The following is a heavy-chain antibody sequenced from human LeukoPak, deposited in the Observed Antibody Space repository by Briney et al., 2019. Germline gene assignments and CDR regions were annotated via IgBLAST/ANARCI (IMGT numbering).Heavy chain of an antibody. Sequence: GASVKVSCKASGYTFSAYFMHWVRQAPGQGPEWMGWINPNSGGTKYAQKFQGRVTMTRDTSISTAYMDLSRLTSDDTAMYYCARDRREYHLLNYFDYWGQRTLVTVSS. J-gene: IGHJ4*02. D-gene: IGHD2-2*01. CDR1: GYTFSAYF. CDR3: ARDRREYHLLNYFDY. CDR2: INPNSGGT. V-gene: IGHV1-2*02.